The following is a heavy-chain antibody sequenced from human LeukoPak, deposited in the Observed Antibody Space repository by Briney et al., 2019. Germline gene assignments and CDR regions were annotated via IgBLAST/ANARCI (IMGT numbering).Heavy chain of an antibody. Sequence: GESLKISCKGSGYSFTSYWIGWVRQMPGKGLEWMGIIYPGDSDTRYSPSFQGQVTISADKSISTAYLQWSSLKASDTAMYYCARGHGAYYYDSSGYYYDYWGQGTLVTVSS. V-gene: IGHV5-51*01. CDR3: ARGHGAYYYDSSGYYYDY. CDR2: IYPGDSDT. J-gene: IGHJ4*02. CDR1: GYSFTSYW. D-gene: IGHD3-22*01.